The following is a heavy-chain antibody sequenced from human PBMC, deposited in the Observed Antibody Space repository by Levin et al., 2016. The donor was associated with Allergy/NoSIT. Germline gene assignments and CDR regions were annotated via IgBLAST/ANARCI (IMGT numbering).Heavy chain of an antibody. Sequence: SGPTLVKPTQTLTLTCTLSGFSLFSNGMCVSWIRQPPGKALEWLARIDWDEDKYYKTSLRTRLTISKDTSKNQVVLKMTNMDPEDTATYYCARTVVPAAMGQNAFDIWGQGTMVTVSS. V-gene: IGHV2-70*11. J-gene: IGHJ3*02. CDR3: ARTVVPAAMGQNAFDI. CDR1: GFSLFSNGMC. CDR2: IDWDEDK. D-gene: IGHD2-2*01.